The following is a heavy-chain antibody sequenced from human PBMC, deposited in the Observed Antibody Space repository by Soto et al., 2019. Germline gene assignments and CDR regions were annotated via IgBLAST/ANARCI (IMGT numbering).Heavy chain of an antibody. CDR1: GGSISSGGYY. D-gene: IGHD2-2*01. V-gene: IGHV4-31*03. CDR2: IYYSGST. CDR3: ARDGGPAARGNGEGGFDY. J-gene: IGHJ4*02. Sequence: QVQLQESGPGLVKPSQTLSLTCTVSGGSISSGGYYWSWIRQHPGKGLEWIGYIYYSGSTYYNPPLKSRVTISVDTPKHQFPLKLSAVTAADTAVYYCARDGGPAARGNGEGGFDYWGQGTLVTVSS.